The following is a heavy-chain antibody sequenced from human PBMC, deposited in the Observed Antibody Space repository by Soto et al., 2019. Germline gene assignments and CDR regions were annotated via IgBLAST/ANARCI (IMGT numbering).Heavy chain of an antibody. J-gene: IGHJ4*02. CDR3: AKSHTTSGWYVTTDY. V-gene: IGHV3-9*01. CDR1: GFTFGDYA. D-gene: IGHD6-19*01. CDR2: ISWNSGSI. Sequence: GGSLRLSCAASGFTFGDYAMQWVRQAPGKGLEWVPAISWNSGSIDYADSVKGRFTISRDNAKNSLYLQMNSLRAEDTALYYCAKSHTTSGWYVTTDYWGQGTRVTVSS.